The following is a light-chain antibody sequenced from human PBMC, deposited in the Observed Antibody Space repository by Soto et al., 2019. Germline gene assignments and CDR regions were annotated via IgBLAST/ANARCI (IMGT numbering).Light chain of an antibody. J-gene: IGKJ1*01. CDR3: QQYGSSPRT. Sequence: EIVLTQFPDTLSLSPGERATLSCRASQSVSSSSLAWYQQRRGQAPRLLIHGASSRATGIPDRFSGSGSGKDFTLTISRLEPEDFAVYYCQQYGSSPRTFGQGTKVEVK. CDR2: GAS. CDR1: QSVSSSS. V-gene: IGKV3-20*01.